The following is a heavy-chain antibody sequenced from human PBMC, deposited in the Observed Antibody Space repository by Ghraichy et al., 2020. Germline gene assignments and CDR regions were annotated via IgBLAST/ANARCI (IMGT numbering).Heavy chain of an antibody. D-gene: IGHD5-12*01. CDR1: GFTFSSYA. Sequence: GESLNISCAASGFTFSSYAMSWVRQAPGKGLEWVSTITSDGAHTSYADSVKGRFTISRDTSKSTLYLQMITLRADDTAVYYCTKSQSGYDYNWGQGTLVTVSS. J-gene: IGHJ4*02. V-gene: IGHV3-23*01. CDR2: ITSDGAHT. CDR3: TKSQSGYDYN.